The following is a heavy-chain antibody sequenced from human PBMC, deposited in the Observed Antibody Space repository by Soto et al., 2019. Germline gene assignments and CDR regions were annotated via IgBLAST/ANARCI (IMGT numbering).Heavy chain of an antibody. CDR3: ARQVGVDTAMEAHIDY. Sequence: ASVKVSCKASGYTFTSYYMHWVRQAPGQGLEWMGIINPSGGSTSYAQKFHGRVTMTRDTSTSTVYMELSSLRSEDTAVYYCARQVGVDTAMEAHIDYWGQGTLVTVSS. D-gene: IGHD5-18*01. CDR1: GYTFTSYY. J-gene: IGHJ4*02. CDR2: INPSGGST. V-gene: IGHV1-46*01.